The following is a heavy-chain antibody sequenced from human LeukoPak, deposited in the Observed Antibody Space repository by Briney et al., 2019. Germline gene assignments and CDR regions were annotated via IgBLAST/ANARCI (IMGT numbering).Heavy chain of an antibody. J-gene: IGHJ4*02. CDR2: IIPIFGTA. D-gene: IGHD1-26*01. V-gene: IGHV1-69*05. Sequence: SVKVSCKASGGTFSSYAISWVRQAPGQGLEWMGGIIPIFGTANYAQKLQGRVTMTTDTSTSTAYMELRSLRSDDTAVYYCARSEIVGATTSDYWGQGTLVTVSS. CDR1: GGTFSSYA. CDR3: ARSEIVGATTSDY.